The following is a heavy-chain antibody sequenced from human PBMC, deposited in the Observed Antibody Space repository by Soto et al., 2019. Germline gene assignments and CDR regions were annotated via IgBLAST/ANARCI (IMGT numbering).Heavy chain of an antibody. J-gene: IGHJ2*01. V-gene: IGHV4-4*02. CDR1: GVSISSRHC. CDR2: IWHRGSF. CDR3: ATYSDTTGYWYFDV. Sequence: QVQLQESGPGLVKPSGTLSLTCAVSGVSISSRHCWTWVRQPPGKGLEWIGEIWHRGSFNYNPSLKSRVTISMDNSKNQFSLKMTSVTAADTAVYYCATYSDTTGYWYFDVWGRGTLVTVSS. D-gene: IGHD3-9*01.